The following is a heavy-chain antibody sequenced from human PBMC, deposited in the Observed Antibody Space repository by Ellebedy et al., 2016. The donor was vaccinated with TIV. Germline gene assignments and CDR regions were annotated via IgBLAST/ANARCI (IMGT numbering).Heavy chain of an antibody. CDR3: ARATAGFDY. CDR2: IGTAGDT. CDR1: GFTFSSFG. D-gene: IGHD1-1*01. Sequence: GESLKISCAASGFTFSSFGMHWVRQATGKGLEWVSAIGTAGDTYYAGSVKGRFTISRENAKKSLYLQMNSLRAEDTAVYYCARATAGFDYWGQGTLVTVSS. J-gene: IGHJ4*02. V-gene: IGHV3-13*01.